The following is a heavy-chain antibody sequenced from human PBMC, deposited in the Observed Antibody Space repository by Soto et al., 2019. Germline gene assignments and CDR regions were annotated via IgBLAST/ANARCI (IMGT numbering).Heavy chain of an antibody. CDR2: VNPNSGDT. CDR1: GYIFTGYH. Sequence: SVKVSCKASGYIFTGYHIHWVRQAPVRGLEWMGWVNPNSGDTEYAQNFQGRVTMTRDTSFNLVYMEMSGLMSDDTAVYYCARDARGTRGFDEMDIWGQGTTVTVSS. D-gene: IGHD3-9*01. V-gene: IGHV1-2*02. J-gene: IGHJ6*02. CDR3: ARDARGTRGFDEMDI.